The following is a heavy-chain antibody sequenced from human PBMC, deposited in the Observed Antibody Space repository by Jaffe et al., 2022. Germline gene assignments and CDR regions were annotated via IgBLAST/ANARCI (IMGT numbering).Heavy chain of an antibody. Sequence: QLQLQESGPGLVKPSETLSLTCTVSGGSISSSSYYWGWIRQPPGKGLEWIGSIYYSGSTYYNPSLKSRVTISVDTSKNQFSLKLSSVTAADTAVYYCARQGGFLYGSGREFDYWGQGTLVTVSS. D-gene: IGHD3-10*01. CDR2: IYYSGST. J-gene: IGHJ4*02. V-gene: IGHV4-39*01. CDR3: ARQGGFLYGSGREFDY. CDR1: GGSISSSSYY.